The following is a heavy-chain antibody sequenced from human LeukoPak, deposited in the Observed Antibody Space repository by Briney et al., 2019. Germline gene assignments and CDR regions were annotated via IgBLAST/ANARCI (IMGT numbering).Heavy chain of an antibody. CDR3: ARVLGDYYYYMDV. Sequence: GGSLRLSCAASGFTFSSYNMNWVRQAPGKGLEWVSSISSSSDYIYYADSVKGRFTISRDSATNSLYLQMNSLRAEDTAVYYCARVLGDYYYYMDVWGKGTTVTISS. V-gene: IGHV3-21*04. CDR1: GFTFSSYN. CDR2: ISSSSDYI. J-gene: IGHJ6*03.